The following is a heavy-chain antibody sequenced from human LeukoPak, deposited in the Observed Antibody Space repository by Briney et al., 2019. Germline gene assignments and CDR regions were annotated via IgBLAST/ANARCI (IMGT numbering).Heavy chain of an antibody. J-gene: IGHJ5*02. CDR2: INHSGST. CDR1: GGSFSGYY. Sequence: SETLSLTCAVYGGSFSGYYWSWIRQPPGKGLEWIGEINHSGSTNYNPSLKSRVTISVDTSTNQFSLKLSSVTAADTAVYYCATSGGYCSGGSCYSKGNWFDPWGQGTLVTVSS. CDR3: ATSGGYCSGGSCYSKGNWFDP. D-gene: IGHD2-15*01. V-gene: IGHV4-34*01.